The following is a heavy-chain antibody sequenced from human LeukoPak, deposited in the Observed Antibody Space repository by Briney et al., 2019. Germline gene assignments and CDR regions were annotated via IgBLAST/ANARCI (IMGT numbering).Heavy chain of an antibody. CDR2: IYHSGST. J-gene: IGHJ4*02. CDR1: GYSISSGYY. V-gene: IGHV4-38-2*01. Sequence: SETLSLTSAVPGYSISSGYYWGWIRPPPGKGLEWIGSIYHSGSTYYNPSLKSRVTISVDTSKNQFSLKLSSVTAADTAVYYCARQGYQLLFDYWGQGTLVSVSS. D-gene: IGHD2-2*01. CDR3: ARQGYQLLFDY.